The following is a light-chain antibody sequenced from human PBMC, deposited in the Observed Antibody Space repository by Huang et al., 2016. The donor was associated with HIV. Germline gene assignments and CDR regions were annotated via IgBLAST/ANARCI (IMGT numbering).Light chain of an antibody. V-gene: IGKV3-11*01. CDR1: QSVSSY. CDR3: QQRSNWRT. Sequence: EIVLTQSPATLSLSPGERATLSCRASQSVSSYLAWYQQKPGQAPRLLIYDASNRATGIPARFSGIGSGTDFTLTISSLEPEDFAVYYCQQRSNWRTFGQGTRLEIK. J-gene: IGKJ5*01. CDR2: DAS.